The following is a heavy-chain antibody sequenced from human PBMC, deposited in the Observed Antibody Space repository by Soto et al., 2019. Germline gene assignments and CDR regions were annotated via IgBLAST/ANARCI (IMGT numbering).Heavy chain of an antibody. Sequence: GGSLGLSCAASGFTFSSYAMHWVRRAPGKGLEWVAVISYDGSNKYYADSVKGRFTISRDNSKNTLYLQMNSLRAEDTAVYYCARDLNSSGWYRVYYYYGMDVWGQGTTVTVSS. V-gene: IGHV3-30-3*01. CDR3: ARDLNSSGWYRVYYYYGMDV. D-gene: IGHD6-19*01. J-gene: IGHJ6*02. CDR1: GFTFSSYA. CDR2: ISYDGSNK.